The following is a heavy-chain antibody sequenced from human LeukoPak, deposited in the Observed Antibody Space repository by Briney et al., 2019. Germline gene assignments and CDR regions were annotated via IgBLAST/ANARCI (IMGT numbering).Heavy chain of an antibody. Sequence: PSETLSLTCTVSGGSITNNYWAWIRQPPGKGLEWIGYTHDSGNSNYNPSLRSRVTISIDTSKNQFSLKLTSVTAADTAVYYCARDQSAAPADYWGQGTLVTVSS. V-gene: IGHV4-59*13. CDR2: THDSGNS. D-gene: IGHD6-13*01. CDR3: ARDQSAAPADY. J-gene: IGHJ4*02. CDR1: GGSITNNY.